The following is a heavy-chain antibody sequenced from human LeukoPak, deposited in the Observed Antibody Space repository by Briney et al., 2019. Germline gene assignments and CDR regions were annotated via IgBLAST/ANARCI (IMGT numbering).Heavy chain of an antibody. V-gene: IGHV3-23*01. CDR2: ISGSGGST. CDR1: GFTFSSYA. CDR3: VRDRGGTGYNLGD. D-gene: IGHD5-24*01. J-gene: IGHJ4*02. Sequence: GGSLRLSRAASGFTFSSYAMSWVRQAPGKGLEWVSAISGSGGSTYYADSVKGRFTISSDNYRNTVSLQMNSLRTEDTAVYYCVRDRGGTGYNLGDWGQGTLVTVSS.